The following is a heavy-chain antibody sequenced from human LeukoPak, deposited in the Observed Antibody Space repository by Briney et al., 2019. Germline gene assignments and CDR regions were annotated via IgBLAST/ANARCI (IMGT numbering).Heavy chain of an antibody. CDR1: GYIFTGYY. Sequence: GASVKVSCKASGYIFTGYYMHWGRQAPGQGREGMGWINPNSGGTNYAQKFQGRVTMTRETSISTGYMELSRLRSDEPAVYYCARDYDYVWGSTYYFDYWGQGNLVTVSS. CDR3: ARDYDYVWGSTYYFDY. V-gene: IGHV1-2*02. D-gene: IGHD3-16*01. CDR2: INPNSGGT. J-gene: IGHJ4*02.